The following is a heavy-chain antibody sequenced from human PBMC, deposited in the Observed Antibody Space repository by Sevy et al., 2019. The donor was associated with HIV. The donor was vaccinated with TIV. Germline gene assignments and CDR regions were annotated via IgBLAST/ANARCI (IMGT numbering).Heavy chain of an antibody. D-gene: IGHD1-26*01. V-gene: IGHV3-23*01. CDR1: GFTFSSYA. J-gene: IGHJ5*02. CDR2: ISGSGGST. CDR3: AKEVATSGGYDPNWFDP. Sequence: GGSLRLSCAASGFTFSSYAMSWVRQAPGKGLEWVSAISGSGGSTYYADSVKGRFTISRDNSKNTLYLQMNSLRAEDTAVYYCAKEVATSGGYDPNWFDPWGQGTLVTVSS.